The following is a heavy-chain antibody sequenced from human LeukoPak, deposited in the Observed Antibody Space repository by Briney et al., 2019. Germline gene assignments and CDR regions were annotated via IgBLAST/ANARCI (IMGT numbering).Heavy chain of an antibody. Sequence: GGALRLSCAASGFTFSDYNMNWVRQAPGKGLEWDSYITNGGSTIHHADSVKGRFTISKDNAKKTLYLQMNSLRAEDTAVYYCARSIGLTGGGVDVWGQGTTVTVSS. CDR2: ITNGGSTI. CDR3: ARSIGLTGGGVDV. D-gene: IGHD3-9*01. V-gene: IGHV3-11*01. CDR1: GFTFSDYN. J-gene: IGHJ6*02.